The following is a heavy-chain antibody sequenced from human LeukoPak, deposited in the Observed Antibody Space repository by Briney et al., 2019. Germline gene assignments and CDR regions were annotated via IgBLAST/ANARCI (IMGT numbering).Heavy chain of an antibody. D-gene: IGHD5-18*01. J-gene: IGHJ5*02. CDR1: GFTFDDYG. V-gene: IGHV3-20*04. CDR3: ATYRQVMLPFEA. Sequence: GGSLRLSCAASGFTFDDYGLSWVRQVPGKGLEWVSSTFQGGGEIHYADSVRGRFTISRDNSRSTLFLQMNSLRGEDTAIYYCATYRQVMLPFEAWGRGTLVTVSS. CDR2: TFQGGGEI.